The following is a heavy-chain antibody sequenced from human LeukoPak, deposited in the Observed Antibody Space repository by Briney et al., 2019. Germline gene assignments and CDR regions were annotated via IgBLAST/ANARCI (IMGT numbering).Heavy chain of an antibody. Sequence: GASVKVSCKASGYTFTGYYMHWVRQAPGQGLEWMGWINPNSGGTNYAQKFQGRVTMTRDTSISTAYMELSRLRSDDTAVYYCARASAGHSSSWYVGWGQGTLGTVSS. CDR2: INPNSGGT. J-gene: IGHJ4*02. D-gene: IGHD6-13*01. CDR1: GYTFTGYY. CDR3: ARASAGHSSSWYVG. V-gene: IGHV1-2*02.